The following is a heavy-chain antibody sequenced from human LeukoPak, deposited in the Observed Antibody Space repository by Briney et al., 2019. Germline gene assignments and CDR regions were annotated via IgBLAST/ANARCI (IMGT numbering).Heavy chain of an antibody. CDR3: ARDRYASGSYYNPNNCFDP. Sequence: ASVKVSCKASGYTFSSYYIHWVRQAPGQGLEWMGVVNPSGGSTSLAQKFQDRVTMTRDMSTSTVYMELSSLRSEDTAVYYCARDRYASGSYYNPNNCFDPWGQGTLVTVSS. CDR2: VNPSGGST. V-gene: IGHV1-46*01. J-gene: IGHJ5*02. CDR1: GYTFSSYY. D-gene: IGHD3-10*01.